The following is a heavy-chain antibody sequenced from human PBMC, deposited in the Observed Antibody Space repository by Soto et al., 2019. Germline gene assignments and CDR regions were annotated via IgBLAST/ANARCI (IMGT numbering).Heavy chain of an antibody. CDR3: AHRRELGSFEI. D-gene: IGHD5-18*01. J-gene: IGHJ3*02. CDR2: IYWNDDK. Sequence: SGPTLVNPTQTLTLTCTFSGFSLSTRAVDVGWIRQPPGKALEWLALIYWNDDKRDSPSLKNRLTITEDTSKNHVVLTMTNMDPVDTSTYYCAHRRELGSFEIWGQGTKVTVSS. V-gene: IGHV2-5*01. CDR1: GFSLSTRAVD.